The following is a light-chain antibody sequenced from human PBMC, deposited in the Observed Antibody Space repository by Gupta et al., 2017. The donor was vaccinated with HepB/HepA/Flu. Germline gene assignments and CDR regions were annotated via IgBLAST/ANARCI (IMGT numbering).Light chain of an antibody. Sequence: EIVLTQSPGTLSLSPGERATLSCRASQNVRRNLAWYQQKPGQPPRLLMYVASTRASTVPARFSGTGSGTDFTLTISSLQSEDFGVYCCQQYNDWPLSFGGGTKVEIK. CDR3: QQYNDWPLS. CDR1: QNVRRN. J-gene: IGKJ4*01. CDR2: VAS. V-gene: IGKV3-15*01.